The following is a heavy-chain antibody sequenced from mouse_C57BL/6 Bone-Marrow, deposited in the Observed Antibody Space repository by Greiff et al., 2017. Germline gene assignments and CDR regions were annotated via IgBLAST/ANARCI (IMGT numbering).Heavy chain of an antibody. CDR2: IDPSDSYT. Sequence: QVQLQQPGAELVMPGASVKLSCKASGYTFTSYWMHWVKQRPGQGLEWIGEIDPSDSYTNYNQKFKGKSTLTVDKSSSTAYMQLSSLTSEDSAVYYCARRANWDGLDYWGQGTTLTVSS. V-gene: IGHV1-69*01. D-gene: IGHD4-1*01. CDR1: GYTFTSYW. J-gene: IGHJ2*01. CDR3: ARRANWDGLDY.